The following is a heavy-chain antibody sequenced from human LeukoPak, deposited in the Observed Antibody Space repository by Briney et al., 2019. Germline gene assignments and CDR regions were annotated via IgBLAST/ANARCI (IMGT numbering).Heavy chain of an antibody. CDR3: ARKLRGYSGKDDIIDY. J-gene: IGHJ4*02. CDR1: GGSISSYY. Sequence: SETLSLTCTVSGGSISSYYWSWIRQAAGKGLEWIGRIYSSANTDYNPSRQSRVTMSVDTSKNQLSLKVSSVTAADTAVYYCARKLRGYSGKDDIIDYWGQGTLVTVSP. CDR2: IYSSANT. D-gene: IGHD5-12*01. V-gene: IGHV4-4*07.